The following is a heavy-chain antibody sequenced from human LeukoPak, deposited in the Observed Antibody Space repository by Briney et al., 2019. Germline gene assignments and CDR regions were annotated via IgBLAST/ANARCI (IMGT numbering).Heavy chain of an antibody. J-gene: IGHJ2*01. D-gene: IGHD1-26*01. V-gene: IGHV1-69*05. CDR2: IIPIFGTA. CDR3: ARERGQWELLHWYFDL. CDR1: GGTFSSYA. Sequence: SVRVSCKASGGTFSSYAISWVRQAPGQGLEWMGGIIPIFGTANYAQKFQGRVTITTDESTSTAYMELSSLRSEDTAVYYCARERGQWELLHWYFDLWGRGTLVTVSS.